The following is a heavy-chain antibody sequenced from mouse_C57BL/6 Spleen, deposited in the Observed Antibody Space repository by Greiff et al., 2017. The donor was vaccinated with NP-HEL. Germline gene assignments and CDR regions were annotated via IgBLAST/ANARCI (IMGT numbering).Heavy chain of an antibody. J-gene: IGHJ2*01. D-gene: IGHD2-4*01. CDR1: GYAFSSYW. V-gene: IGHV1-80*01. CDR2: IYPGDGDT. Sequence: QVQLQQSGAELVKPGASVKISCKASGYAFSSYWMNWVKQRPGKGLEWIGQIYPGDGDTNYNGKFKGKATLTADKSSSTAYMQRSSLTSEDSAVYFCARRDDYGYFDYWGQGTTLTVSS. CDR3: ARRDDYGYFDY.